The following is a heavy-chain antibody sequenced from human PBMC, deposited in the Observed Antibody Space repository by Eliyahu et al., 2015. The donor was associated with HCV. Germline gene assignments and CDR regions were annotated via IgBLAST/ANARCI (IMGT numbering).Heavy chain of an antibody. J-gene: IGHJ4*02. CDR2: IIPIFGTA. CDR3: ARGSSDYSNYILVEGYFDY. Sequence: VKKPGSSVKVSCKASGGTFSSYAISWVRQAPGQGLEWMGGIIPIFGTANYAQKFQGRVTITADKSTSTAYMELSSLRSEDTAVYYCARGSSDYSNYILVEGYFDYWGQGTLVTVSS. V-gene: IGHV1-69*06. D-gene: IGHD4-11*01. CDR1: GGTFSSYA.